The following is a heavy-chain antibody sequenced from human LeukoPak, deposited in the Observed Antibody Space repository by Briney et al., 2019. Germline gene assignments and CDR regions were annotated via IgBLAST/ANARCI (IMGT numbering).Heavy chain of an antibody. J-gene: IGHJ4*02. CDR3: AIEGQQLLPPLYY. D-gene: IGHD6-6*01. V-gene: IGHV4-61*02. Sequence: SETLSLTCTVSGSISSGSYYWSWIGPPAGKGLEWIGRIYISGSTNYNPSLESRVTISVDTSKNQLSLRLSSLRAAGTAVYYCAIEGQQLLPPLYYWGQGTLVTVSS. CDR2: IYISGST. CDR1: GSISSGSYY.